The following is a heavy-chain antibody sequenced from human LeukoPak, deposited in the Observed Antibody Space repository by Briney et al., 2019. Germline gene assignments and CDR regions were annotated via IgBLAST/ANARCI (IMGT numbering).Heavy chain of an antibody. CDR3: ANSGYSSPEFDF. Sequence: GRSLRLSCAASGFTFSSYTMHWVRQAPGEGLEWVAVISYDGSSIYYADSVKGRFTISRDNSKNTLYLQMNSLRAEDTAMYYCANSGYSSPEFDFWGQGTLVTVSS. V-gene: IGHV3-30*01. CDR1: GFTFSSYT. J-gene: IGHJ5*01. CDR2: ISYDGSSI. D-gene: IGHD6-13*01.